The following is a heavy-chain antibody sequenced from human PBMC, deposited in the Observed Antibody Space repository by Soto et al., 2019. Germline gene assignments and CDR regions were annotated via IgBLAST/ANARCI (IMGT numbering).Heavy chain of an antibody. CDR3: ARDRNYYGSGSYYHRWFDP. J-gene: IGHJ5*02. D-gene: IGHD3-10*01. CDR1: GGSVSSGSYY. CDR2: IYYSGST. Sequence: SETLSLTCTVSGGSVSSGSYYWSWIRQPPGKGLEWIGYIYYSGSTNYNLSLKSRVTISVDTSKNQFSLKLSSVTAADTAVYYFARDRNYYGSGSYYHRWFDPWGQGTLVTVSS. V-gene: IGHV4-61*01.